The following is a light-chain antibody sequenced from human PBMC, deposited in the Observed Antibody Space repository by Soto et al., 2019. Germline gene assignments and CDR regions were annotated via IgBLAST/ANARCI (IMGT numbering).Light chain of an antibody. CDR2: DAS. CDR1: ESVNNY. V-gene: IGKV3-11*01. Sequence: EVVLTQSPATLSLSPGERATLSCRASESVNNYLAWYQQKPGQAPRLLIYDASNRATGIPARFSGSGSGTDFTLTISSLEPEDFAVYFCQHYGNTPPSVTFGPGTKVDIK. J-gene: IGKJ3*01. CDR3: QHYGNTPPSVT.